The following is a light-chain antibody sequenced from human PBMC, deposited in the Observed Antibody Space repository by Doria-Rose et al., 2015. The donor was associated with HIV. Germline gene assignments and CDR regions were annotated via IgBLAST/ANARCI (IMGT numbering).Light chain of an antibody. J-gene: IGKJ1*01. V-gene: IGKV3-20*01. CDR1: QSVSANY. CDR3: QQYASSRT. CDR2: GAS. Sequence: TQSSGTLSLSPGERATLSCRASQSVSANYLAWYQQRPGQSPRLLIYGASSSATDIPDRFSVSASGTDFTLTISRLEPEDFAVYYCQQYASSRTFGQGTKVEIK.